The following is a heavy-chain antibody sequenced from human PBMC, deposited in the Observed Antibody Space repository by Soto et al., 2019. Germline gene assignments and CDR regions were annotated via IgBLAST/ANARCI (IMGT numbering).Heavy chain of an antibody. V-gene: IGHV4-31*03. CDR3: ARRLSRYCSSTSCHKTYYFDY. Sequence: SETLSLTCTVSGGSISSGGYYWSWIRQHPGKGLEWIGYIYYSGSTYYNPSLKSRVTISVDTSKNQFSLKLSSVTAADTAVYYCARRLSRYCSSTSCHKTYYFDYWGQGTLVTVSS. J-gene: IGHJ4*02. CDR1: GGSISSGGYY. CDR2: IYYSGST. D-gene: IGHD2-2*02.